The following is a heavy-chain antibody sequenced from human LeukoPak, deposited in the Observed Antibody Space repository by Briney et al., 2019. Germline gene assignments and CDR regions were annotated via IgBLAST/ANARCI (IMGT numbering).Heavy chain of an antibody. CDR3: ARDLASGYYSTAFDI. CDR2: ISGYNGNT. D-gene: IGHD3-22*01. V-gene: IGHV1-18*01. Sequence: ASVNVSCKAFGYTFTSYGIGWVRQAPGQGLEWMGWISGYNGNTNYAQKLQGRVTMTTDTSTSTAYMELRSLRSDDTAIYYCARDLASGYYSTAFDIWGQGTMVTVSS. J-gene: IGHJ3*02. CDR1: GYTFTSYG.